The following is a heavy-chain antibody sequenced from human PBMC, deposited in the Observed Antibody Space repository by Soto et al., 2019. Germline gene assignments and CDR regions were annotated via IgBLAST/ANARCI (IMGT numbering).Heavy chain of an antibody. Sequence: GGSLRLSCAASGFTFSSYAMSWVRQAPGKGLEWVSAISGSGGSTYYADSVKGRFTISRDNSKNTLYLQMNSLRAEDTAVYYCAKAYCSGGSCFPRCYYYYGMDVWGQGTTVTVSS. CDR1: GFTFSSYA. CDR3: AKAYCSGGSCFPRCYYYYGMDV. CDR2: ISGSGGST. D-gene: IGHD2-15*01. J-gene: IGHJ6*02. V-gene: IGHV3-23*01.